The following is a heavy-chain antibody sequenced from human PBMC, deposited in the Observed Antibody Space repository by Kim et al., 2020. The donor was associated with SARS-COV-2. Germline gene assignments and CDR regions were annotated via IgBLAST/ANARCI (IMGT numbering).Heavy chain of an antibody. Sequence: SETLSLTCTVSGGSVSSGSYYWSWIRQPPWKGLEWIGYIYYSGSTNYNPSLKSRVTISVDTSKNQFSLKLSSVTAADTAVYYCARAGGWYFDRWGRGTLVTVSS. J-gene: IGHJ2*01. CDR3: ARAGGWYFDR. V-gene: IGHV4-61*01. CDR2: IYYSGST. CDR1: GGSVSSGSYY. D-gene: IGHD3-10*01.